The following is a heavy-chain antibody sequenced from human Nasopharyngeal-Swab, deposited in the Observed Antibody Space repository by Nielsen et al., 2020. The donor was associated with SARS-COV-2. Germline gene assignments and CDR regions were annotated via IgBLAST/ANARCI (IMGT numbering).Heavy chain of an antibody. V-gene: IGHV6-1*01. J-gene: IGHJ3*02. CDR2: TYYRSKWYN. CDR3: ASGEDGGFDDAFDI. D-gene: IGHD3-10*01. Sequence: SQTLSLTCAISGDSVSRKSAAWNWIRQSPSRGLEWLGRTYYRSKWYNDYAVSVKSRITINPDTSKNQFSLQLNSVTPEDTAVYYCASGEDGGFDDAFDIWGQGTMVTVSS. CDR1: GDSVSRKSAA.